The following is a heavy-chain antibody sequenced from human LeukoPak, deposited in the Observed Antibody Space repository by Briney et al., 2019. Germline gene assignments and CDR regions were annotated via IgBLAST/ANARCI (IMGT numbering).Heavy chain of an antibody. Sequence: PGGSLRLSCAASGFTFSSYEVNWVRQAPGKGLEWVANIKKDGSEKYYVDSVKGRFTISRDNAKNSLYLQMNSLRAEDTAVYYCARDLYRIVVVPHYFDYWGQGTLVTVSS. D-gene: IGHD3-22*01. V-gene: IGHV3-7*01. CDR3: ARDLYRIVVVPHYFDY. CDR2: IKKDGSEK. CDR1: GFTFSSYE. J-gene: IGHJ4*02.